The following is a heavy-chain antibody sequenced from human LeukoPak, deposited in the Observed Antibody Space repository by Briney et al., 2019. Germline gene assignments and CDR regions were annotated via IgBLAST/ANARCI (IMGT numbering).Heavy chain of an antibody. V-gene: IGHV1-2*02. CDR2: INPNSGGT. CDR3: ARDVRQQLAAPVYYFDY. D-gene: IGHD6-13*01. CDR1: GYTFTGYY. J-gene: IGHJ4*02. Sequence: ASVNVSCKASGYTFTGYYIYWVRQAPGQGPEWMGWINPNSGGTKYAQKFQGRVTMTRDTSISTAYMEVNRLISDDTAVYYCARDVRQQLAAPVYYFDYWGQGTLVTVSS.